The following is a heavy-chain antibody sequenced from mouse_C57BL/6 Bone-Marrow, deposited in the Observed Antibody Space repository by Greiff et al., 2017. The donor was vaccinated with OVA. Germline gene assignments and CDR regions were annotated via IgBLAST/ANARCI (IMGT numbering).Heavy chain of an antibody. CDR1: GFTFSDFY. J-gene: IGHJ4*01. V-gene: IGHV5-12*01. Sequence: EVQVVESGGGLVQPGGSLKLSCAASGFTFSDFYMYWIRQTPEKRLEWVAYISNGGGSTYYPDTVKGRFTISRDNAKNTLYLQMGRLKSEDTAMYYCARLDAMDYWGQGTSVTVSS. CDR3: ARLDAMDY. CDR2: ISNGGGST.